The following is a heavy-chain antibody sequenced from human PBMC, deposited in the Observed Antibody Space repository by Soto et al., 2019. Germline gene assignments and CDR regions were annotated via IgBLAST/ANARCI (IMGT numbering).Heavy chain of an antibody. CDR2: IYYSGST. J-gene: IGHJ4*02. CDR1: GGSISSSSYY. D-gene: IGHD3-3*01. Sequence: SETLSLTCTVSGGSISSSSYYWGWIRQPPGKGLEWIGSIYYSGSTYYNPSLKSRVTISVDTSKNQFSLKLSSVTAADTAVYYCARRRYDFWSGYFDYWGQGTLVTVSS. V-gene: IGHV4-39*01. CDR3: ARRRYDFWSGYFDY.